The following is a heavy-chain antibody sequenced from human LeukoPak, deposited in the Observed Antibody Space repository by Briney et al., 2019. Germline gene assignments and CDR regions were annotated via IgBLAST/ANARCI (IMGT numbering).Heavy chain of an antibody. Sequence: GASVKVSCKVSGYTLTELSMHWVRQAPGKGLEWMGGFDPEDGETIYAQKFQGRVTMTEDTSTDTAYMELSSLRSEDTAVYYCATRSKRGRWYWGGRNENFDYWGQGTLVTVSS. V-gene: IGHV1-24*01. D-gene: IGHD4-23*01. CDR1: GYTLTELS. J-gene: IGHJ4*02. CDR3: ATRSKRGRWYWGGRNENFDY. CDR2: FDPEDGET.